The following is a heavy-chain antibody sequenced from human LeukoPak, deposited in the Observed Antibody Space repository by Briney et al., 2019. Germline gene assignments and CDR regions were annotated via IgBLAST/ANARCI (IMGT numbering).Heavy chain of an antibody. V-gene: IGHV3-48*01. CDR3: ARDCKEYCSSTSCYISFFDY. D-gene: IGHD2-2*02. CDR2: TSSSSSTI. CDR1: GFTFSSYS. Sequence: GGSLRLSCAASGFTFSSYSMNWVRQAPGKGLEWVSYTSSSSSTIYYADSVKGRFTISRDNAKNSLYLQMNSLRAEDTAVYYCARDCKEYCSSTSCYISFFDYWGQGTLVTVSS. J-gene: IGHJ4*02.